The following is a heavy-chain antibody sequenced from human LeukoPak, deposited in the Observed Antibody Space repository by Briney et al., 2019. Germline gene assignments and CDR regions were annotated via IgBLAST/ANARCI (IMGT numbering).Heavy chain of an antibody. J-gene: IGHJ4*02. V-gene: IGHV3-21*01. CDR3: ARVATGVTTTV. D-gene: IGHD4-17*01. CDR2: ISGSSSYI. CDR1: GFTFSSYS. Sequence: GGSLRLSCAASGFTFSSYSMNWVRQAPGKGLEWVSSISGSSSYIYYADSVKGRFTISRDNAKNSLYLQMNSLRAEDTAVYYCARVATGVTTTVWGQGTLVTVSS.